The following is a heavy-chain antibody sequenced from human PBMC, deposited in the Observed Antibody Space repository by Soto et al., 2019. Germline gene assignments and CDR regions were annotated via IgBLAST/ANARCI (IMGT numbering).Heavy chain of an antibody. D-gene: IGHD3-22*01. V-gene: IGHV3-30-3*01. CDR1: GFTFNTYA. CDR2: ISYDGSNK. J-gene: IGHJ4*02. CDR3: ARDRSMIVVVPGY. Sequence: GGSLRLSCAASGFTFNTYAMHWVRQAPGKGLEWVALISYDGSNKYYEDSVKGRFTISRDNSKNTLYLQMNSLRADDTAIYYCARDRSMIVVVPGYWGQGTLVTVSS.